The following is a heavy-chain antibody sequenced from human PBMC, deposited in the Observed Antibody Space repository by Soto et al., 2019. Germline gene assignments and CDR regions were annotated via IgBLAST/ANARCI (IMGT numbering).Heavy chain of an antibody. Sequence: EVQVVESGGGLIQPGGSLRLSCAASGFTVSSNYMSWVRQAPGKGLEWVSVIYSGGSTYHADSVRGRFTISRDNSKNTLYLQMNSLRAEDTAVYYCARGLPSKTYYGEYYFDSWGQGTLVTVSS. CDR2: IYSGGST. V-gene: IGHV3-53*01. CDR1: GFTVSSNY. CDR3: ARGLPSKTYYGEYYFDS. J-gene: IGHJ4*02. D-gene: IGHD3-10*01.